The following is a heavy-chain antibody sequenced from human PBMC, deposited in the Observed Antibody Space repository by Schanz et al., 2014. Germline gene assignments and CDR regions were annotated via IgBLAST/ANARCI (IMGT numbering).Heavy chain of an antibody. Sequence: QVRLVQSGAELKMPGATVKVSCETSGYTFTNYGVSWVRQAPGQGLEWVAWISPNSGDTPSAQKIQGRVTMTWDRSISTANMELSRLRSDDTAVYYCARENKDYDSILNKFFHYGLDLWGQG. CDR2: ISPNSGDT. CDR1: GYTFTNYG. J-gene: IGHJ6*02. CDR3: ARENKDYDSILNKFFHYGLDL. V-gene: IGHV1-2*02. D-gene: IGHD3-3*02.